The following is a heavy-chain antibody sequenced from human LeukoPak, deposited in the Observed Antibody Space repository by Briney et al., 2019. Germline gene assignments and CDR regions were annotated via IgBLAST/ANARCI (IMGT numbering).Heavy chain of an antibody. J-gene: IGHJ6*03. V-gene: IGHV1-2*02. Sequence: GASVTVSCKASGYTFSNYGITWVRQAPGQGLEWMGWINPNSGCTNYAQKFQGRVTMTRDTSISTAYMELSRLRSDDTAVYYCARARSDTMVRGARRGYYMDVWGKGTTVTVSS. CDR3: ARARSDTMVRGARRGYYMDV. CDR2: INPNSGCT. CDR1: GYTFSNYG. D-gene: IGHD3-10*01.